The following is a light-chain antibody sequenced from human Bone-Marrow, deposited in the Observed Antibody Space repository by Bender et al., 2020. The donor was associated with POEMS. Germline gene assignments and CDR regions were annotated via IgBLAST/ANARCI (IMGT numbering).Light chain of an antibody. V-gene: IGLV1-44*01. CDR2: NNS. CDR1: SSKFGSYP. Sequence: QSVLTQPPSASGTPGQRVTISCSGSSSKFGSYPVNWYQQLPGAAPKLVIFNNSQRPSGVPDRFSGSNSGTSASLALSGLLSDVVADFYCATWDDSLNGWVFGGGTTLPLL. J-gene: IGLJ3*02. CDR3: ATWDDSLNGWV.